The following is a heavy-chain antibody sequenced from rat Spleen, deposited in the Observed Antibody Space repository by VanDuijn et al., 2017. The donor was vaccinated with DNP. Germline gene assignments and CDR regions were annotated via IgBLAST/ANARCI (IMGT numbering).Heavy chain of an antibody. J-gene: IGHJ2*01. CDR1: GFNFNDYW. Sequence: EVKLVESGGGLVQPGRSLKLSCEASGFNFNDYWMGWVRQAPGKGLEWSAEINKDSRTIKYTPSLKDKLTISRDNAQNTLYLQMSRLGSEDTAIYYWVRERFGVDYWGQGVMVTVSS. D-gene: IGHD4-3*01. CDR2: INKDSRTI. V-gene: IGHV4-2*01. CDR3: VRERFGVDY.